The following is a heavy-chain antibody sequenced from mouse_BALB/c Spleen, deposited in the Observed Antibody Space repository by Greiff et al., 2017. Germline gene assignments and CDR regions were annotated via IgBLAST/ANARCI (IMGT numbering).Heavy chain of an antibody. CDR3: ARHSTTVVAPHY. D-gene: IGHD1-1*01. CDR1: GYAFSSYW. J-gene: IGHJ2*01. V-gene: IGHV1-80*01. Sequence: SGAELVRPGSSVKISCKASGYAFSSYWMNWVKQRPGQGLEWIGQIYPGDGDTNYNGKFKGKATLTADKSSSTAYMQLSSLTSEDSAVYVCARHSTTVVAPHYWGQGTTLTVSS. CDR2: IYPGDGDT.